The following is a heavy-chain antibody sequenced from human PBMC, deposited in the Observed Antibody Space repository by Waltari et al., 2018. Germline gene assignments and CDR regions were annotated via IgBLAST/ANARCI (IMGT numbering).Heavy chain of an antibody. CDR3: ARHKRYYGSGSYRDINWFDP. Sequence: QVQLQQWGAGLLKPSETLSLTCAVYGGSFSGYYWRWIRQPPGKGLEWIGEINHSGSTNYNPSLKSRVTISVDTSKNQFSLKLSSVTAADTAVYYCARHKRYYGSGSYRDINWFDPWGQGTLVTVSS. D-gene: IGHD3-10*01. CDR1: GGSFSGYY. CDR2: INHSGST. J-gene: IGHJ5*02. V-gene: IGHV4-34*01.